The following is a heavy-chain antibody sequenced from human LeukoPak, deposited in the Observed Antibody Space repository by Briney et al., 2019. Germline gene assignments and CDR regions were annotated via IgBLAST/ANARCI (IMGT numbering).Heavy chain of an antibody. J-gene: IGHJ4*02. D-gene: IGHD2-21*01. CDR3: AKDEEYQLLTNFFDY. V-gene: IGHV3-30*02. CDR2: IRYDGSIN. CDR1: GFTFTSHW. Sequence: PGGSLRLSCAASGFTFTSHWMSWVRQAPGKGLEWVAFIRYDGSINYYADSVKGRFTISRDNSKNTLYLLMNSLRAEDTAVYYCAKDEEYQLLTNFFDYWGQGTLVTVSS.